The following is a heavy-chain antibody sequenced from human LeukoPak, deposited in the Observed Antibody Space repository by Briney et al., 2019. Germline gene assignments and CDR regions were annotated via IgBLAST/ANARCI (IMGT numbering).Heavy chain of an antibody. V-gene: IGHV4-34*01. CDR3: ARRAALGTLDY. Sequence: SETLSLTCAVYGGSFSGYYWSWIRLPPGKWLEWIGEINHSGSTNYNPSLKSRVTISVDTSKNQFSLKLSSVTAADTAVYCCARRAALGTLDYWGQGTLVTVSS. CDR1: GGSFSGYY. CDR2: INHSGST. D-gene: IGHD7-27*01. J-gene: IGHJ4*02.